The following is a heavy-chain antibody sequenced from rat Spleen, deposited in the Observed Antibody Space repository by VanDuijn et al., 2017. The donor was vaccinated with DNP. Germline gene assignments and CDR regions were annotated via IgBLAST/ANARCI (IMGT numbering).Heavy chain of an antibody. CDR3: ARWSRYFDY. CDR2: ISYSGST. V-gene: IGHV3-1*01. Sequence: EVQLQESGPGLVKPSQSLSLTCSVTGYSITSDYWAWIRKFPGNKMEWMGYISYSGSTCYNPFLKSRISITRDTSKNQFFLQLNSVTTEDTATYYCARWSRYFDYWGQGVMVTVSS. CDR1: GYSITSDY. J-gene: IGHJ2*01.